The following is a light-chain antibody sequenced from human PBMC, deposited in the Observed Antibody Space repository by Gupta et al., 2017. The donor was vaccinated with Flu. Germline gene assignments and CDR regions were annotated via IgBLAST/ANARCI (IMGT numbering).Light chain of an antibody. Sequence: QSALTQPASVSGSPGQSITISCTGTRSDVGGYNYVSWYQQHPGIAPKLMIYEVSNRPSGVSNRFSGSKSGNTASLTISGLQAEDESDYYCSSYSSSSTLFVFGTGTKVTVL. CDR3: SSYSSSSTLFV. CDR1: RSDVGGYNY. J-gene: IGLJ1*01. V-gene: IGLV2-14*01. CDR2: EVS.